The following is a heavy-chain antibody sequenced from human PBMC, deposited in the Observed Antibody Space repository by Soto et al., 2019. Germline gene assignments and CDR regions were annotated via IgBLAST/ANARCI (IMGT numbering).Heavy chain of an antibody. V-gene: IGHV4-39*01. Sequence: SETLSLTCTVSGGSISSSSYYWGWIRQPPGKGLEWIGSIYYSGSTYYNPSLKSRVTISVDTSKNQFSLKLSSVTAADTAVYYCAALGGAAAGNNRNYYFDYWGQGTLVTSPQ. CDR1: GGSISSSSYY. CDR2: IYYSGST. CDR3: AALGGAAAGNNRNYYFDY. D-gene: IGHD6-13*01. J-gene: IGHJ4*02.